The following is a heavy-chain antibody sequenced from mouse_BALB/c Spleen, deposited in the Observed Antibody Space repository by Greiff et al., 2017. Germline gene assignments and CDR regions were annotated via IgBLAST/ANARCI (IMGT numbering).Heavy chain of an antibody. D-gene: IGHD1-1*01. CDR3: ARSYWDY. V-gene: IGHV5-17*02. CDR1: GFTFSSFG. CDR2: ISSGSSAI. J-gene: IGHJ2*01. Sequence: EVMLVETGGGLVQPGGSRKLSCAASGFTFSSFGMHWVRQAPEKGLEWVAYISSGSSAIYYADTVKGRFTISRDNPKNTLFLQMTSLRSEDTAMYYCARSYWDYWGQGTTLTVSS.